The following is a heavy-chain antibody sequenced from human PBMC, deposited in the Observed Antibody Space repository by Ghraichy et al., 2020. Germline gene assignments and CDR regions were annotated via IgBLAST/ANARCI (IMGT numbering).Heavy chain of an antibody. D-gene: IGHD3-9*01. Sequence: GESLNIFCAASGFTFSTYAMHWVRQAPGKGLEYVSAITGDGGITYYADSVKGRFTISRDNSKDTLYLQMGSLRAEDMAVYYCARDTLPADWSFDYWGQGTLVTVSS. J-gene: IGHJ4*02. V-gene: IGHV3-64*02. CDR3: ARDTLPADWSFDY. CDR2: ITGDGGIT. CDR1: GFTFSTYA.